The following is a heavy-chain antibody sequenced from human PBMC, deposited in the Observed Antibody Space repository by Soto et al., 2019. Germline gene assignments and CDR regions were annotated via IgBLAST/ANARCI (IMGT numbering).Heavy chain of an antibody. CDR2: IYYSGST. Sequence: PSETLSLTCTVSGASISNYYCSWIRQPPGKGLEWIGYIYYSGSTNYNPSLKSRVTISVDTSKNQFSLKLSSVTAADTAVYYCARSVAASGTDFQHWGQGTLVTVSS. V-gene: IGHV4-59*08. CDR1: GASISNYY. CDR3: ARSVAASGTDFQH. J-gene: IGHJ1*01. D-gene: IGHD6-13*01.